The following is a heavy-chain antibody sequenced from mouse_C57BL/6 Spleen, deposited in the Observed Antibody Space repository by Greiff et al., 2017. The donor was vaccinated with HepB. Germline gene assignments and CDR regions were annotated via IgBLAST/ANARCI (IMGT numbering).Heavy chain of an antibody. J-gene: IGHJ1*03. V-gene: IGHV7-3*01. D-gene: IGHD4-1*01. CDR1: GFTFTDYY. CDR2: IRNKANGYTT. Sequence: EVKLVESGGGLVQPGGSLSLSCAASGFTFTDYYMSWVRQPPGKALEWLGFIRNKANGYTTEYSASVKGRFTISRDNSQSILYLQMNALRAEDSATYYCARYELGRRYFDGWGTGTTVTVSS. CDR3: ARYELGRRYFDG.